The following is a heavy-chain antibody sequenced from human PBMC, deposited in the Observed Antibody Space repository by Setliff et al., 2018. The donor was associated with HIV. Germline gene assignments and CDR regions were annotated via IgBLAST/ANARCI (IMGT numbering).Heavy chain of an antibody. D-gene: IGHD4-17*01. CDR3: ATVYGDSALFDY. Sequence: ASVKVSCKASGYTFPNYGISWVRQAPGQGLEWMGWISAYNGYTNYAQKLQGRVTMTRDTSTSTAYMELRSLRSEDTAVYYCATVYGDSALFDYWGQGTLVTVSS. J-gene: IGHJ4*02. CDR2: ISAYNGYT. CDR1: GYTFPNYG. V-gene: IGHV1-18*01.